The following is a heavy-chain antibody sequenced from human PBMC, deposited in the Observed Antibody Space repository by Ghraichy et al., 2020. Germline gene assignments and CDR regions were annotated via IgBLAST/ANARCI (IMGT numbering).Heavy chain of an antibody. V-gene: IGHV1-46*01. Sequence: ASVKVSCKAYGYTFTSYYMHWVRQAPGQGLEWMGIINPSGGSTSYAQKFQGRVTMTRDTSTSTVYMELSSLRSEDTAVYYCARALGESGSYVVNDAFDIWGQGTMVTVSS. CDR1: GYTFTSYY. CDR3: ARALGESGSYVVNDAFDI. CDR2: INPSGGST. D-gene: IGHD3-10*01. J-gene: IGHJ3*02.